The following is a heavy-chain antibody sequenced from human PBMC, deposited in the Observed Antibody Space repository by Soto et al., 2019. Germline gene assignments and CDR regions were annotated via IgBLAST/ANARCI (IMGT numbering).Heavy chain of an antibody. CDR1: GDSVSSNSAA. J-gene: IGHJ6*02. CDR3: ARVKAVAGTREHYYYYGMDV. D-gene: IGHD6-19*01. Sequence: SQTLSLTCAISGDSVSSNSAAWNWIRQSPSRGLEWLGRTYYRSKWYNDYAVSVKSRITINPDTSKNQFSLQLNSVTPDDTAVYYCARVKAVAGTREHYYYYGMDVWGQGTTVTVSS. V-gene: IGHV6-1*01. CDR2: TYYRSKWYN.